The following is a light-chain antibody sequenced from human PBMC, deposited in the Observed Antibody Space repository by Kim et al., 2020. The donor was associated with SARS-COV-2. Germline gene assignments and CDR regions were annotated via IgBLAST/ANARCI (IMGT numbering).Light chain of an antibody. CDR3: ASWDDSLSGVL. Sequence: QSVLIQPPSASATPGQRVTISCSGNRSNIGSNNVNWYLQLPGTALKLLIYSNIQRPSGVPERFSASKSGTSASLAISGLQSEDEADYYCASWDDSLSGVLFGGGTQLTVL. V-gene: IGLV1-44*01. J-gene: IGLJ2*01. CDR2: SNI. CDR1: RSNIGSNN.